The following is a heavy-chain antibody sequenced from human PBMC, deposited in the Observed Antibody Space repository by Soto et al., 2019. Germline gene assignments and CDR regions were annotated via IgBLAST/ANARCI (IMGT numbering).Heavy chain of an antibody. CDR2: VSWTNISF. D-gene: IGHD5-18*01. CDR1: GFTFGDYA. Sequence: GGSLRLSCAASGFTFGDYAMHWVRQVPGRGLEWVSGVSWTNISFGYADSVKGRFTISRDNAKNSLYLQMDSLRREDTAFYYCAKDRNTAMVTGDFDYWGHGTLVTVSS. J-gene: IGHJ4*01. V-gene: IGHV3-9*01. CDR3: AKDRNTAMVTGDFDY.